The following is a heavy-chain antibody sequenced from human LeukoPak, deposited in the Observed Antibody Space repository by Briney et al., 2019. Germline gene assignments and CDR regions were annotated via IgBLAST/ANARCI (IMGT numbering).Heavy chain of an antibody. D-gene: IGHD3-9*01. Sequence: PGGSLRLSCAASGFTFSSYAMHWVRRAPGKGLEWVAVISYDGSNKYYADSVKGRFTISRDNSKNTLYLQMNSLRAEDTAVYYCARVVRYFDWSLDYWGQGTLVTVSS. V-gene: IGHV3-30-3*01. CDR3: ARVVRYFDWSLDY. J-gene: IGHJ4*02. CDR2: ISYDGSNK. CDR1: GFTFSSYA.